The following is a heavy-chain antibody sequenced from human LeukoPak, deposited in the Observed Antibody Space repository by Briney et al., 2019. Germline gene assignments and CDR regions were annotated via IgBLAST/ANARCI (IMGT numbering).Heavy chain of an antibody. CDR3: ARDDGGSLFDY. V-gene: IGHV4-59*01. CDR1: GGSISSYY. CDR2: IYYSGST. Sequence: PSETLSLTCTVSGGSISSYYWSWIRQPPGKGLEWIGYIYYSGSTNYNPSLKSRVTISVDTSKNQFSLKLSSVTAADTAVYYCARDDGGSLFDYWGQGTLVTVSS. D-gene: IGHD2-15*01. J-gene: IGHJ4*02.